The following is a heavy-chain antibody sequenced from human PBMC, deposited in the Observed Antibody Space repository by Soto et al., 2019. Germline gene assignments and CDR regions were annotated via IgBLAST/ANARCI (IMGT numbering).Heavy chain of an antibody. J-gene: IGHJ4*02. V-gene: IGHV1-2*04. CDR2: INPNSGGT. CDR3: ARGSGWYYFDY. Sequence: GASVKVSCKASGYTFTGYCMHCVRQAPGQGLEWMGWINPNSGGTNYAQKFQGWVTMTRDTSISTAYMELGRLRSDDTAVYYCARGSGWYYFDYWGQGTLVTVS. CDR1: GYTFTGYC. D-gene: IGHD6-19*01.